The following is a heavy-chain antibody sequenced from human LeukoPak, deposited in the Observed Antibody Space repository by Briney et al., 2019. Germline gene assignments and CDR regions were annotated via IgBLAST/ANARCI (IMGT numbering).Heavy chain of an antibody. J-gene: IGHJ4*02. Sequence: SETLSLTCTVSGASISSYYWSWIRQPPGKGLEWIGCIYYSGSTNYNPSLKSRVTISVDTSKNQFSLRLSSVTAADTAVYYCALHIRGPRGLFDCWGQGTLVTVSS. CDR3: ALHIRGPRGLFDC. V-gene: IGHV4-59*01. CDR1: GASISSYY. D-gene: IGHD3-10*01. CDR2: IYYSGST.